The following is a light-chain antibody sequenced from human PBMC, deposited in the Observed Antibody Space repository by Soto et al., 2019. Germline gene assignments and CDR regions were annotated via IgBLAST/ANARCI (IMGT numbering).Light chain of an antibody. J-gene: IGKJ5*01. CDR2: DAS. Sequence: EIVLTQSPVTLSLSPGERATLSCRASQTVSNQLAWYQQKPGQAPRLLIYDASRRVTGLPARFSGSGSGTDFTLTLSSLEPEEFAVYYCQQRAGSSTFGQGTRLEIK. CDR1: QTVSNQ. CDR3: QQRAGSST. V-gene: IGKV3-11*01.